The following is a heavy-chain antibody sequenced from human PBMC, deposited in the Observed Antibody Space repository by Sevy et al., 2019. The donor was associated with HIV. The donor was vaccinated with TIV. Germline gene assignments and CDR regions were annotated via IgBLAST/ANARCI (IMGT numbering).Heavy chain of an antibody. J-gene: IGHJ3*02. CDR2: ISYDGSNK. CDR1: GFTFSSYA. V-gene: IGHV3-30-3*01. Sequence: GGSLRLSCAASGFTFSSYAMHWVSQAPGKGLEWVAVISYDGSNKYYADSVKGRFTISRDNSKNTLYLQMNSLRAEDTAVYYCARDWGSGSLSGAFDIWGQGTMVTVSS. D-gene: IGHD1-26*01. CDR3: ARDWGSGSLSGAFDI.